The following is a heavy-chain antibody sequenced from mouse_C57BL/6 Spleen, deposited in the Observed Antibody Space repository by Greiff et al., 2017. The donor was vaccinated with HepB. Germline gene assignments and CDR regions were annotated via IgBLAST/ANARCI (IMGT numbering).Heavy chain of an antibody. D-gene: IGHD1-1*01. CDR1: GYAFSSYW. CDR3: ARGEVITTAGAMDY. CDR2: IYPGDGDT. Sequence: QVQLQQSGAELVKPGASVKISCKASGYAFSSYWMNWVKQRPGKGLEWIGQIYPGDGDTNYNGKFKGKATLTADKSSSTAYMQLSSLTSEDSAVYFCARGEVITTAGAMDYWGQGTSVTVSS. J-gene: IGHJ4*01. V-gene: IGHV1-80*01.